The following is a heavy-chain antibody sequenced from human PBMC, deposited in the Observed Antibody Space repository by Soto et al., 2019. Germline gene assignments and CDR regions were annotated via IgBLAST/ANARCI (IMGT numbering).Heavy chain of an antibody. CDR1: GGSFITYY. V-gene: IGHV4-34*01. J-gene: IGHJ3*02. Sequence: SETLSLTCAGYGGSFITYYWSWVRQTPGKGLEWIGEISHSGNTNYNPSLKSRVIMSVDTSKNQFSLKLSSVTAADTAVYYCRVTLFMGTDVFDIWGQGTMVTVPS. CDR3: RVTLFMGTDVFDI. CDR2: ISHSGNT. D-gene: IGHD5-18*01.